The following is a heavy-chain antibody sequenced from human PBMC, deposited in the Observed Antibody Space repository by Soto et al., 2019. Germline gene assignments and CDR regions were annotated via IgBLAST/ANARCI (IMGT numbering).Heavy chain of an antibody. D-gene: IGHD6-19*01. CDR2: ISHDGSNK. CDR3: AREPTPGSSYCFDL. CDR1: GFTFSTYG. Sequence: GGSLRLSCAASGFTFSTYGMHWVRQAPGKGPEWVALISHDGSNKYYAAAVKGRFTISRDNSKNTLYLEMNSLRAEDTALYHCAREPTPGSSYCFDLWGQGTLVTVSS. J-gene: IGHJ5*02. V-gene: IGHV3-30*03.